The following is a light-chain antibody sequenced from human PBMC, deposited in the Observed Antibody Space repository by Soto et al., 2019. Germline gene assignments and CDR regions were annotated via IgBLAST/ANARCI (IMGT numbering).Light chain of an antibody. Sequence: QSVLTQLPSVTGAPGQRVPISCTGSSSNIGAGYDVHWYQQLPGTAPKLLIYGNSNRPSGVPDRFSGSKSGTSASLAITGLQAEDGADYYCQSYDSSLSGFYVFGTGTKVTVL. V-gene: IGLV1-40*01. CDR2: GNS. CDR1: SSNIGAGYD. J-gene: IGLJ1*01. CDR3: QSYDSSLSGFYV.